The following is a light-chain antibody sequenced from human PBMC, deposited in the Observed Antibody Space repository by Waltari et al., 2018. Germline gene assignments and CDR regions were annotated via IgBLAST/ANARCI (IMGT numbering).Light chain of an antibody. J-gene: IGLJ3*02. Sequence: QSALTQPASVSGSPGQSITISCTGTSSYVGGYNYVSWYQQHPGKPPKLMIYDVSNRPSGVSNRFSGSKSGNTASLTISGLQAEDEADYYCSSYTSSSTRVFGGGTKLTVL. CDR3: SSYTSSSTRV. V-gene: IGLV2-14*01. CDR2: DVS. CDR1: SSYVGGYNY.